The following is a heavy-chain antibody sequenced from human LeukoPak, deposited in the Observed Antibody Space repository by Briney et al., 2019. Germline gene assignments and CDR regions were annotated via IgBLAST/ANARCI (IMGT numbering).Heavy chain of an antibody. CDR1: GGSFSGYY. J-gene: IGHJ2*01. CDR2: INHSGST. Sequence: SETLSLTCAVYGGSFSGYYWSWIRQPPGKGLEWIGEINHSGSTNYNPSLKSRVTISVDTSKNQFSLKLSSVTAVDTAVYYCARAPYYYDRYWYFDLWGRGTLVTVSS. D-gene: IGHD3-22*01. V-gene: IGHV4-34*01. CDR3: ARAPYYYDRYWYFDL.